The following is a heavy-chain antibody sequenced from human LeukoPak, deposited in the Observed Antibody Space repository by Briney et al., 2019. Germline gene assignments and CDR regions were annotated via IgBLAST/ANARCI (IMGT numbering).Heavy chain of an antibody. CDR1: GFTFTDHY. CDR2: IGPHSTFT. V-gene: IGHV1-2*02. Sequence: GASVKVSCKSSGFTFTDHYIHWVRPGPGQGLEWMGYIGPHSTFTSSPQEFHGRVTMTRDASMSTAYMELTRLTSDDTAVYYCVREGEGPLSKDFDFWGQGTLVTVSS. CDR3: VREGEGPLSKDFDF. J-gene: IGHJ4*02. D-gene: IGHD2/OR15-2a*01.